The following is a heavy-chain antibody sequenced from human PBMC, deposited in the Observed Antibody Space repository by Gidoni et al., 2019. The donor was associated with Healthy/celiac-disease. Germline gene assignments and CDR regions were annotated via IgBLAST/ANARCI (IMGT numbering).Heavy chain of an antibody. Sequence: QVQLVQSGAEVKKPGASVKVSCKASGYTFTSYGISWVRQAPGQGLEWMGWISAYKGNTNYAQKRQGRVTMTTDTSTSTAYMELRSLRSDDTAVYYCARAPDLALTHDYYYYGMDVWGQGTTVTVSS. CDR2: ISAYKGNT. V-gene: IGHV1-18*01. J-gene: IGHJ6*02. D-gene: IGHD7-27*01. CDR1: GYTFTSYG. CDR3: ARAPDLALTHDYYYYGMDV.